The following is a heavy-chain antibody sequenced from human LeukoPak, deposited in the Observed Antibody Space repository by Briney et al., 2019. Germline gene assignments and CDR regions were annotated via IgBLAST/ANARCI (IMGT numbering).Heavy chain of an antibody. Sequence: SVKVSCKASGGTFSSYAISWVRQAPGQGLEWMGGIIPIFGTANYAQKFQGRVTITADESTSTAYMELSSLRSEDTAVYYCATGGSSGWYYFDYWGQGTLVTVSS. J-gene: IGHJ4*02. CDR1: GGTFSSYA. V-gene: IGHV1-69*13. CDR3: ATGGSSGWYYFDY. CDR2: IIPIFGTA. D-gene: IGHD6-19*01.